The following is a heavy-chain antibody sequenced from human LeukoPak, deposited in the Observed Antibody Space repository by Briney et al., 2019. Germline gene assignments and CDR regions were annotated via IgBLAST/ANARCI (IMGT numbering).Heavy chain of an antibody. D-gene: IGHD3-10*01. CDR1: GGSINDYY. CDR2: VYYIGST. V-gene: IGHV4-59*08. CDR3: ATGRYAYGSEY. J-gene: IGHJ4*02. Sequence: KPSETLSLTCSVSGGSINDYYWSWIRQPPGKGLEWIGYVYYIGSTNYNLSLKSRVTISLHTSKNQFSLRLTSVTAADTAVYYCATGRYAYGSEYWGQGTLVTVSS.